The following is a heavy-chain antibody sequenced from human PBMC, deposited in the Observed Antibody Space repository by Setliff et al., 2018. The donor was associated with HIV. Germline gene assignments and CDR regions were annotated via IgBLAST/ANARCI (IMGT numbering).Heavy chain of an antibody. CDR2: IYYSGST. D-gene: IGHD2-15*01. Sequence: PSETLSLTCTVSGGSISSYYWSWIRQPPGKGLEWIGYIYYSGSTNYNPSLKSRVTISVDTSKNQFSLKLSSVTAADTAVYYCARFDCSGGSCYSFYYYYYYMDVWGKGTTVTVSS. V-gene: IGHV4-59*01. CDR3: ARFDCSGGSCYSFYYYYYYMDV. CDR1: GGSISSYY. J-gene: IGHJ6*03.